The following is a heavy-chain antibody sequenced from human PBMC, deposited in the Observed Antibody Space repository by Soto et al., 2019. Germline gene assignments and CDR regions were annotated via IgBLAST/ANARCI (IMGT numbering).Heavy chain of an antibody. CDR3: ARAMVRGVIPYYYYGMDV. V-gene: IGHV1-69*02. CDR2: IIPILGIA. Sequence: QVQLVQSGAEVKKPGSSVKVSCKASGGTFSSYTISWVRQAPGQGLEWMGRIIPILGIANYAQKFRGRVTISADKSTSTGYMELSSLRSEDTAVYYCARAMVRGVIPYYYYGMDVWGQGTTVTVSS. J-gene: IGHJ6*02. CDR1: GGTFSSYT. D-gene: IGHD3-10*01.